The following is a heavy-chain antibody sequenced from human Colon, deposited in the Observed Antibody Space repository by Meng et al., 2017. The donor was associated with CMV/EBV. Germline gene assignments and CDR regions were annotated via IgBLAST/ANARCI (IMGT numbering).Heavy chain of an antibody. CDR1: GGSISGHY. J-gene: IGHJ1*01. CDR2: IYSNGRI. D-gene: IGHD3-10*01. CDR3: GRAGARGVPIDV. V-gene: IGHV4-4*07. Sequence: QVQPQGAGPGLVKPSETLSLTCTVSGGSISGHYWTWIRRPAGEGLQWLGRIYSNGRIDENYSLRSRVTISVDTSKNQLSLRLTSVTAADTAVYYCGRAGARGVPIDVWGRGTLVTVSS.